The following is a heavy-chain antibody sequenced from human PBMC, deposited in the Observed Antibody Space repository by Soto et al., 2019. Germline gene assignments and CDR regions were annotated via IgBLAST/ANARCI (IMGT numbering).Heavy chain of an antibody. CDR3: IRDPYGST. CDR2: IKTTSDGGTI. D-gene: IGHD3-10*01. J-gene: IGHJ5*02. CDR1: GFTFSTAW. Sequence: EVQLVESGGGLVKPGESLRLSCAASGFTFSTAWMTWVRQALGRGLEWVARIKTTSDGGTIHYAAPVKGRFTISRDDSKDTLFLQMNSLKIEDTALYYCIRDPYGSTWGQGTLVTVSS. V-gene: IGHV3-15*01.